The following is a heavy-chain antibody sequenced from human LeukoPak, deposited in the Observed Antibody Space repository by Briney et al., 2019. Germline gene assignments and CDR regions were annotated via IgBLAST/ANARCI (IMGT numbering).Heavy chain of an antibody. J-gene: IGHJ4*02. D-gene: IGHD2-8*01. Sequence: ASVKVSCKSSGYIFTNHYMHWVRQAPGQGLEWMGLINPSGISTLYAEKFRGRIIMTRDMSTATDYMELSSLRSEDTAVYYCARDVDCTNDGCPQSGLAYWGQGALVTVSS. V-gene: IGHV1-46*01. CDR2: INPSGIST. CDR3: ARDVDCTNDGCPQSGLAY. CDR1: GYIFTNHY.